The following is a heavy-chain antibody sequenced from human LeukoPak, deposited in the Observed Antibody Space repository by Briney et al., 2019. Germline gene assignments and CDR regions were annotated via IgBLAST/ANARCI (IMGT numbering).Heavy chain of an antibody. CDR3: AREAHNYGSGSYYKGDY. D-gene: IGHD3-10*01. Sequence: PSETLSLTCTVSGGSISSGDHYWSWIRQTPGKGLEWIGHIYYSGSTYYNPSLKSRVTISVDTSKNQFSLKLSSVTAADTAVYYCAREAHNYGSGSYYKGDYWGQGTLVIVSS. V-gene: IGHV4-30-4*01. J-gene: IGHJ4*02. CDR1: GGSISSGDHY. CDR2: IYYSGST.